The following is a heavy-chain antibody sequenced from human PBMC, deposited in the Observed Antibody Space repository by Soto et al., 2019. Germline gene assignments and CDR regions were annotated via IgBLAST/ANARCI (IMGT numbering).Heavy chain of an antibody. D-gene: IGHD4-17*01. CDR2: ISSSGSTI. Sequence: GGSLRLSCAASGFTFSDYYMSWIRQAPWKGLEWVSYISSSGSTIYYADSVKGRFTISRDNAKNSLYLQMNSLRAEDTAVYYCARDNGHDYGDYSPFDYWGQGTLVTVSS. CDR1: GFTFSDYY. J-gene: IGHJ4*02. V-gene: IGHV3-11*01. CDR3: ARDNGHDYGDYSPFDY.